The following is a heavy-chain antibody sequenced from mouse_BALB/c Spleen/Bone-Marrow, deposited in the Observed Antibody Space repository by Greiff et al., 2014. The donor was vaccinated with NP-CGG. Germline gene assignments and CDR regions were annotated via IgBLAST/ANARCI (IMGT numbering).Heavy chain of an antibody. CDR2: INPYNGVI. Sequence: VQLQQSGPELVKPGASMKISCKASGYSFTGYTMNWVKQSHGKNLEWIGLINPYNGVINYNQKFKGKATFTVGKSSSTAYMELLSLTSEDSAVYYCARFYYGSNYAMDYWGQGTSVTVSS. V-gene: IGHV1-31*01. CDR1: GYSFTGYT. J-gene: IGHJ4*01. D-gene: IGHD1-1*01. CDR3: ARFYYGSNYAMDY.